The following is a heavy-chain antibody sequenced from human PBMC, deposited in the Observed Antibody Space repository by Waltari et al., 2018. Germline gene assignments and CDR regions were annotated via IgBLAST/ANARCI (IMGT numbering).Heavy chain of an antibody. CDR1: GYTFTSYD. J-gene: IGHJ6*02. V-gene: IGHV1-8*03. D-gene: IGHD2-15*01. CDR2: MNPNRGNT. Sequence: QVQLVQSGAEVKKPGASVKVSCKASGYTFTSYDINWVRQATGQGLEWMGWMNPNRGNTGYAQKFQGRVTITRNTTISTAYMELSSLRSEDTAVYYCARFGCSGGSCPGYSYYGMDVWGQGTTVTVSS. CDR3: ARFGCSGGSCPGYSYYGMDV.